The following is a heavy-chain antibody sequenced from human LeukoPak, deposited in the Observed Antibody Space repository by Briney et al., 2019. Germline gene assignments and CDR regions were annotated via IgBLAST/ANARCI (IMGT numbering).Heavy chain of an antibody. CDR3: ARSEYCSSTSCSQALDY. V-gene: IGHV4-4*02. J-gene: IGHJ4*02. CDR2: VYHSGTT. Sequence: PSETLSLTCAVSGGSISSSNWWSWVLQSPGKGLEWIGEVYHSGTTNYNPSLKSRVTISVDTSKNQFSLKLSSVTAADTAVYYCARSEYCSSTSCSQALDYWGQGTLVTVSS. D-gene: IGHD2-2*01. CDR1: GGSISSSNW.